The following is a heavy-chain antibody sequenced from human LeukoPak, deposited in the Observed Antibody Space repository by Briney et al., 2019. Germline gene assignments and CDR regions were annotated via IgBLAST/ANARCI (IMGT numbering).Heavy chain of an antibody. Sequence: SETLSLTCSVSGGSISTYYWSWIRQSPGKGLEWIGYIYHNGDTNYNPSFKSRVTISVDTSKNQFSLRLMSVTAANTAIYYCARHSYTPFDYWGQGSLVTVSS. CDR1: GGSISTYY. CDR2: IYHNGDT. D-gene: IGHD2-2*02. CDR3: ARHSYTPFDY. J-gene: IGHJ4*02. V-gene: IGHV4-59*08.